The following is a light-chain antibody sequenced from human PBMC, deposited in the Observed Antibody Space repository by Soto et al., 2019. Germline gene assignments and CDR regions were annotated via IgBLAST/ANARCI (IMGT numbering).Light chain of an antibody. CDR2: AAS. CDR3: QQYDGAPLT. J-gene: IGKJ3*01. CDR1: QSVSSY. V-gene: IGKV3-20*01. Sequence: EIVLTQSPATLSLSPGERATLSCRASQSVSSYLAWYQQKPGRAPRLLIYAASTRHTGIPDRFNGSGSGTDFALTINRLEPEDFAVYFCQQYDGAPLTFGPGTKVDIK.